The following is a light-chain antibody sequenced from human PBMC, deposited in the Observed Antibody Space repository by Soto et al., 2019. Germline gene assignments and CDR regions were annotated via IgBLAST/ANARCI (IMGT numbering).Light chain of an antibody. J-gene: IGLJ1*01. CDR2: EVR. V-gene: IGLV2-14*01. CDR3: LAYRGSDPSYV. Sequence: QSALAQPASVSGSPGQSITISCTGTSSDIGSCNYVAWYQQFPGKTPKLIIYEVRNRPSGVSFRFSGSKSGNTASLTISGLQAQDEVDYSCLAYRGSDPSYVFGTGTKGTVL. CDR1: SSDIGSCNY.